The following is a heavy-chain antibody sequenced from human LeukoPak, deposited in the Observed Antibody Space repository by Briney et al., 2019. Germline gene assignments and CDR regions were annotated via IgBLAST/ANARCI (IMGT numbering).Heavy chain of an antibody. CDR3: ARTVGEYCSSTSCYNYYYYYMDV. J-gene: IGHJ6*03. CDR2: INHSGST. V-gene: IGHV4-34*01. D-gene: IGHD2-2*01. CDR1: GGSFSGYY. Sequence: SETLSLTCAVYGGSFSGYYWSWIRQPPGKGLEWIGEINHSGSTNYNPSLKSRVTISVDTSKNQFSLKLSSVTAADTAVYYCARTVGEYCSSTSCYNYYYYYMDVWGKGTTVTVSS.